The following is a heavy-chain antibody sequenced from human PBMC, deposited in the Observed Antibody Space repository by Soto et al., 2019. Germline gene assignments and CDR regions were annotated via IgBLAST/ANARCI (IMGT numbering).Heavy chain of an antibody. J-gene: IGHJ6*02. Sequence: VKISCQGSGYNFATHWIGWVRHKAGKGLEWMGIIFPGDAETRYSPSFQGHITISAVKSISIAYLRWSSLKASDTGMYYCATPGGFGMDVWGQGTTVTVSS. D-gene: IGHD5-12*01. CDR1: GYNFATHW. V-gene: IGHV5-51*01. CDR2: IFPGDAET. CDR3: ATPGGFGMDV.